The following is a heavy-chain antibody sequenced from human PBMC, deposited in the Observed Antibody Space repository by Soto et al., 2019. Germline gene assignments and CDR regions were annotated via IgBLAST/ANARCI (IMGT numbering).Heavy chain of an antibody. CDR3: ARSLMISGSGMDV. CDR1: GYTFTDYY. Sequence: GASVKVSCKASGYTFTDYYLHWVRQAPGQGLEWMGWINANSGGTNFAQKFQGRVTMTRDTSIDTAYMDLNRLRSDDTAVYFCARSLMISGSGMDVWGQGTTVTVSS. J-gene: IGHJ6*02. CDR2: INANSGGT. V-gene: IGHV1-2*02. D-gene: IGHD3-16*01.